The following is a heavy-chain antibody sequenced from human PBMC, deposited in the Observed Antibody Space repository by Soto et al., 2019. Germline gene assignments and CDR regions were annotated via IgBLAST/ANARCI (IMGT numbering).Heavy chain of an antibody. V-gene: IGHV1-18*01. CDR2: ISAYNGDT. CDR3: ARGGGGTTRRKLQF. J-gene: IGHJ4*02. D-gene: IGHD1-7*01. Sequence: QVQLVQSGAEVKKPGASVKVSCKASGYTFITYGVTWVRQAPGQGLEWMGWISAYNGDTNYAQNLQGRVTMTTDTSTTTAYMELRSLRSDDTAVYYCARGGGGTTRRKLQFWGQGTRVTVSS. CDR1: GYTFITYG.